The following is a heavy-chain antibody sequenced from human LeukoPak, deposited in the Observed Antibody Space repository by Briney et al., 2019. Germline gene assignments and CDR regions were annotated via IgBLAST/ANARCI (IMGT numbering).Heavy chain of an antibody. D-gene: IGHD3-10*01. J-gene: IGHJ4*02. V-gene: IGHV4-4*07. CDR1: GGSISSYY. CDR3: AREALIWFGELLGEFDY. CDR2: TYTSGST. Sequence: SETLPLTCTVSGGSISSYYWSWIRQPAGKGLEWIGRTYTSGSTNYNPSLKSRVTMSVDTYKNQFSLKLSSVTAADTAVYYCAREALIWFGELLGEFDYWGQGTLVTVSS.